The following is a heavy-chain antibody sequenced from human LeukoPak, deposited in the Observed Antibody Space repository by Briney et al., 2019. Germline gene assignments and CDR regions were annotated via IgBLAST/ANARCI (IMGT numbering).Heavy chain of an antibody. CDR1: GFTFDDYA. CDR2: ISWNSGSI. CDR3: AKDIGGLSSALDY. J-gene: IGHJ4*02. Sequence: SLRLSCAASGFTFDDYAMHWVRQAPGKGLEWVSGISWNSGSIGYADSVKGRFTISRDNAKNSLYLQMNSLRAEDMALYYCAKDIGGLSSALDYWGQGTLVTVSS. D-gene: IGHD6-19*01. V-gene: IGHV3-9*03.